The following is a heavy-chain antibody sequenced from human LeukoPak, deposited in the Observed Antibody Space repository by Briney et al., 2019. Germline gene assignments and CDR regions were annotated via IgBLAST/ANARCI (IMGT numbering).Heavy chain of an antibody. CDR2: ISTYNDNT. J-gene: IGHJ4*02. CDR1: GYTFTSYD. Sequence: ASVKVSFKASGYTFTSYDISWARQAPGQGLEWMGWISTYNDNTHYAQKLQGRVTMTTDTSTSTVYMELKSLRSDDTAVYYCARIQSRIIAARPGNPAFDYWGRGTLVTVSS. V-gene: IGHV1-18*01. CDR3: ARIQSRIIAARPGNPAFDY. D-gene: IGHD6-6*01.